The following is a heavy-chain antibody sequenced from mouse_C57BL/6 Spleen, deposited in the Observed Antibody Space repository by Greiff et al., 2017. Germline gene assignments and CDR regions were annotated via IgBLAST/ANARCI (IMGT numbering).Heavy chain of an antibody. CDR2: IYPGSGNT. J-gene: IGHJ1*03. V-gene: IGHV1-66*01. D-gene: IGHD1-1*01. Sequence: VKLVESGPELVKPGASVKISCKASGYSFTSYYIHWVKQRPGQGLEWIGWIYPGSGNTKYNEKFKGKATLTADTSSSTAYMQLSSLTSEDSAVYYCARGYYGSRDFDVWGTGTTVTVSS. CDR1: GYSFTSYY. CDR3: ARGYYGSRDFDV.